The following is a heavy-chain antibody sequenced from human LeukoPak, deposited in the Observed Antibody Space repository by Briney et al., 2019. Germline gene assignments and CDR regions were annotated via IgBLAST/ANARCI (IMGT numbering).Heavy chain of an antibody. J-gene: IGHJ4*02. CDR2: IHYSGST. CDR1: GDSISSGDYY. V-gene: IGHV4-30-4*08. D-gene: IGHD2-15*01. CDR3: ARLGGAAHFDY. Sequence: PSQTLSLTCTVSGDSISSGDYYWSWIRQPAGKGLKWIGYIHYSGSTNYNPSLKSRVTILIHRSKNQFSLKLSSVTAADTAVYYCARLGGAAHFDYWGQGILVTVSS.